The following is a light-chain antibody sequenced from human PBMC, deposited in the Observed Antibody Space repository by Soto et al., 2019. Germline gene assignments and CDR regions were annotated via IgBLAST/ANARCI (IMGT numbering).Light chain of an antibody. CDR1: QSVSSSY. CDR3: QQYGSSPMYT. J-gene: IGKJ2*01. V-gene: IGKV3-20*01. CDR2: GAS. Sequence: EIVLTQSPGTLSLSPGEGATLSCSASQSVSSSYLAWYQQKPGQAPRLLIYGASARATGIPDRFSGSGSGTDFTLSISRLEPEDFAVYYCQQYGSSPMYTFGQGTKLEIK.